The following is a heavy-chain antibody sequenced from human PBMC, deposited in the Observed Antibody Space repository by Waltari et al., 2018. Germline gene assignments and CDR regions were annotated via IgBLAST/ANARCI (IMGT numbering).Heavy chain of an antibody. Sequence: EVQLVESGGGLVQPGGSLRLSCAASGFTFSSYWISWVRQAPGKGREWVANIKQDGSEKYDVDSVKGRFTSSRDNAKNSLYLQMNSLRAEDTAVYYGARWNYDYVWGSYRDYFDYWGQGTLVTVSS. CDR3: ARWNYDYVWGSYRDYFDY. V-gene: IGHV3-7*01. D-gene: IGHD3-16*02. CDR1: GFTFSSYW. J-gene: IGHJ4*02. CDR2: IKQDGSEK.